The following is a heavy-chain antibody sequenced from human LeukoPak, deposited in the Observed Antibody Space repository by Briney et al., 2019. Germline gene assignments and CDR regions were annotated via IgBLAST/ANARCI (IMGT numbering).Heavy chain of an antibody. CDR3: VKGVKSSWFPRLQY. D-gene: IGHD3-9*01. J-gene: IGHJ4*02. CDR2: ISASGDG. V-gene: IGHV3-23*01. CDR1: GFSLTDYA. Sequence: GGSLRLSCVASGFSLTDYAMNWVRQAPGKGLEWVLFISASGDGHNAESLNGRFTISRDESKNTLFLQINSLTAADTAVYYCVKGVKSSWFPRLQYWGQGALVTVSA.